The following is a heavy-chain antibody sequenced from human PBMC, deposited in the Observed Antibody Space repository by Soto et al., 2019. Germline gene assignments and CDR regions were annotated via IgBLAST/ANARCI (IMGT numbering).Heavy chain of an antibody. V-gene: IGHV3-30*18. D-gene: IGHD3-16*01. Sequence: QVQLVESGGGVVQPGRSLRLSCAASGFSFSKYGMHWVRQAPGKGLEWVAEMSDDGSKKYYGDSVKGRFTISRDNSKNTLYLLMDSLSPEDTAMYYCAKELRETGGYYFDCGGQGTLVTVSS. CDR2: MSDDGSKK. J-gene: IGHJ4*02. CDR1: GFSFSKYG. CDR3: AKELRETGGYYFDC.